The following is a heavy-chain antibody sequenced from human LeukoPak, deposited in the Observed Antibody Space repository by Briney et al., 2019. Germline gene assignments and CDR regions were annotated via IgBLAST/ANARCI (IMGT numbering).Heavy chain of an antibody. CDR1: GGSISSSSYY. CDR3: ARAISSGWYDY. Sequence: SETLSLTCTVSGGSISSSSYYWGWIRQPPGKGLEWIGSIYYSGSTYYNPSLKSRVTISVDTSKNQFSLKLSSVTAADTAVYYCARAISSGWYDYWGQGTLVTVSS. CDR2: IYYSGST. J-gene: IGHJ4*02. D-gene: IGHD6-19*01. V-gene: IGHV4-39*07.